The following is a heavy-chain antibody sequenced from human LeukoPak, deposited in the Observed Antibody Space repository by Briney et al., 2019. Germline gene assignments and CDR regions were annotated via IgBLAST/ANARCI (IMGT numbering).Heavy chain of an antibody. J-gene: IGHJ3*02. D-gene: IGHD6-19*01. CDR2: ISGSGGST. CDR3: AKSRGVAGGPPDAFDI. V-gene: IGHV3-23*01. CDR1: GFTFSSYA. Sequence: PGGSLRLSCAASGFTFSSYAMSWVRQAPGKGLEWVSAISGSGGSTYHADSVKGRFAISRDNPKNTLYLQINSLRAEDTAVYYCAKSRGVAGGPPDAFDIWGQGTMVTVSS.